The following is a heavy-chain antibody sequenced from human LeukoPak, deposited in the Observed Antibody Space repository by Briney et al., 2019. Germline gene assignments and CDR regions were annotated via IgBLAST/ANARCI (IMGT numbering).Heavy chain of an antibody. J-gene: IGHJ2*01. CDR2: INHSGST. Sequence: PSETLSLTCAVYGGSFSGYYWSWIRQPPGKGLEWIGEINHSGSTNYNPSLKSRVTISVDTSKNQFSLKLSSVTAADTAVYYCARLKNWYCDLWGRGTLITVSS. CDR3: ARLKNWYCDL. V-gene: IGHV4-34*01. CDR1: GGSFSGYY.